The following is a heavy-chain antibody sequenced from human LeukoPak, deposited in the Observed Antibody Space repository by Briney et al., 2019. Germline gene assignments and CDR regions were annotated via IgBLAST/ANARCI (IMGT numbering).Heavy chain of an antibody. J-gene: IGHJ4*02. CDR3: GTSLDAAINT. Sequence: GGSLRPSCEASGFTFPSYWMTWVRQAPGKGLEWLANINYDGSVKFYAASVKGRFTISRDNARNSLYLQMSSLRVEDTAVYYCGTSLDAAINTGGQGVLVTVSS. CDR2: INYDGSVK. D-gene: IGHD5-18*01. CDR1: GFTFPSYW. V-gene: IGHV3-7*01.